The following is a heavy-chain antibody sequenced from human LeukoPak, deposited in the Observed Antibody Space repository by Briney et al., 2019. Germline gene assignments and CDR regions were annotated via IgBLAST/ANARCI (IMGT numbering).Heavy chain of an antibody. J-gene: IGHJ4*02. Sequence: PSETLSLTCTVSGGSISSYYWRWIRQPPGKGLEWIGYIYYSGSTNYNPSLKSRVTISVDTSKNQFSLKLSSVTAADTAVYYCARETRGVNDYWGQGTLVTVSS. V-gene: IGHV4-59*01. CDR2: IYYSGST. CDR3: ARETRGVNDY. CDR1: GGSISSYY. D-gene: IGHD3-10*01.